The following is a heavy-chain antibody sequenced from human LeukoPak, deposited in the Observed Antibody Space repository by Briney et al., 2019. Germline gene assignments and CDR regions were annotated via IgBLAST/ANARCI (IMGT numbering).Heavy chain of an antibody. CDR3: AREHLYSSSWYTDLYYFDY. CDR2: ISGSGGST. CDR1: GFTFSSYA. D-gene: IGHD6-13*01. V-gene: IGHV3-23*01. Sequence: GGSLRLPCAASGFTFSSYAMSWVRQAPGKRLEWVSAISGSGGSTYYADSVKGRFTISRDNSKNTLYLQMNSLRAEDTAVYYCAREHLYSSSWYTDLYYFDYWGQGTLVTVSS. J-gene: IGHJ4*02.